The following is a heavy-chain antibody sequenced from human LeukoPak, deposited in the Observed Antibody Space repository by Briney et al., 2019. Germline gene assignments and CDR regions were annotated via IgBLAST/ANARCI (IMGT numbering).Heavy chain of an antibody. Sequence: SETLSLTCTVSGGSISSSSYYWAWIRQPPGKGLEWIGSIYYSGSTHYNPSLKSRVTISVDTSKNEFSLKLTPVTAADTAVYYCARNNTLMMYPRGGEDKGFDYWGQGTLVTVSS. CDR2: IYYSGST. J-gene: IGHJ4*02. V-gene: IGHV4-39*01. D-gene: IGHD2-8*01. CDR1: GGSISSSSYY. CDR3: ARNNTLMMYPRGGEDKGFDY.